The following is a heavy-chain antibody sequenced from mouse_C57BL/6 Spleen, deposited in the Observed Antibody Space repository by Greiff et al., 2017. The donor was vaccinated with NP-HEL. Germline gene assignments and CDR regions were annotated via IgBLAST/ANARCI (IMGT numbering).Heavy chain of an antibody. CDR3: TRSGVTTVVEEDY. D-gene: IGHD1-1*01. CDR2: IYPGNSDT. Sequence: VQLQQSGTVLARPGASVKMSCKTSGYTFTSYWMHWVKQRPGQGLEWIGAIYPGNSDTSYNQKFKGKAKLTAVTSASTAYMELSSLTNEDSAVYYCTRSGVTTVVEEDYWGQGTTLTVSS. CDR1: GYTFTSYW. J-gene: IGHJ2*01. V-gene: IGHV1-5*01.